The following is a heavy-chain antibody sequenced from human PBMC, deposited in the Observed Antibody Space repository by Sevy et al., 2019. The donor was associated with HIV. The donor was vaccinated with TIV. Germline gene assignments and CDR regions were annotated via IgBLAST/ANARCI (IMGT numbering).Heavy chain of an antibody. CDR3: ARAPSGSQGPGQYFKP. V-gene: IGHV1-18*01. Sequence: ASVKVSCKASGYTFTRYVITWVRQAPGQGLEWMGRISAYNGDTSYAQKIQGRVTMTTDTSTNTAYMELRSLTSDDTAVYYCARAPSGSQGPGQYFKPWGQGTLVTVSS. D-gene: IGHD1-26*01. CDR2: ISAYNGDT. J-gene: IGHJ1*01. CDR1: GYTFTRYV.